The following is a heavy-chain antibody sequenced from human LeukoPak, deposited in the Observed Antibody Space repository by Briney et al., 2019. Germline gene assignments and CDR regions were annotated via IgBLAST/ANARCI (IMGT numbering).Heavy chain of an antibody. J-gene: IGHJ4*02. V-gene: IGHV3-23*01. CDR1: GFTFSSYA. Sequence: GGSLRLSCAATGFTFSSYAMSLVRQAPGKGLEWVSAISGSGGSTYYADSVKGRFTISRDNSKNTLYLQMNSLRAEDTAVYYCAKDSRPRPLFDYWGQGTLVTVSS. CDR3: AKDSRPRPLFDY. CDR2: ISGSGGST.